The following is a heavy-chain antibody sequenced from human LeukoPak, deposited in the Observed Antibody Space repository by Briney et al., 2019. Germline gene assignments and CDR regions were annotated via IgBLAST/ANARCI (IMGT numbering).Heavy chain of an antibody. V-gene: IGHV3-30*03. CDR1: GFTFSNYG. CDR2: ISYDGSNK. Sequence: PGRSLRLSCAASGFTFSNYGMHWVRQAPGKGLEWVAVISYDGSNKYYADSVRGRFTISRDNSKNTLYLQMNSLRAEDTAVYYCARDLRSLGFWGQGTLVTVSS. J-gene: IGHJ4*02. CDR3: ARDLRSLGF.